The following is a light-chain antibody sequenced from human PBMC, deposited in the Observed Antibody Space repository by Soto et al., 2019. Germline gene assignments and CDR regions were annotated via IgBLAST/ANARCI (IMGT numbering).Light chain of an antibody. V-gene: IGKV3D-15*01. CDR3: QQYRNWPLT. J-gene: IGKJ4*01. CDR1: ERVSSS. Sequence: EIVMTQSPATLYVSPGDRATLSCRAGERVSSSLACYQHKPGHSHRLLIYGASTRASNIAARFSGSGSGTEFTLTISSLQYEAFAVYYCQQYRNWPLTFGGGTKVEI. CDR2: GAS.